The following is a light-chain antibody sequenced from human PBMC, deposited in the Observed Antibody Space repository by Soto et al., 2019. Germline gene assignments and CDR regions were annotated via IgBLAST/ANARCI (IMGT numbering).Light chain of an antibody. Sequence: QSVLTQPPSVSGAPGQRVTISCTGSSSNIGAGYDVHWYQQLPGTAPKLLIYANSNRPSGVPDRFSGSRSGTSASLAITGLQAEDEADYYCQSYDSSLSAYYVFGTGTKVTV. CDR2: ANS. J-gene: IGLJ1*01. V-gene: IGLV1-40*01. CDR3: QSYDSSLSAYYV. CDR1: SSNIGAGYD.